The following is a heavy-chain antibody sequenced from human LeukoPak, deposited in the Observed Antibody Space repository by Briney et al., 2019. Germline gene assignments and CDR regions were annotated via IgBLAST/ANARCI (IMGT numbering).Heavy chain of an antibody. CDR2: IYSGGST. V-gene: IGHV3-66*02. CDR1: GFTVSSNY. CDR3: ARTGITVVISDAFDI. J-gene: IGHJ3*02. D-gene: IGHD4-23*01. Sequence: GGSLRLSCAASGFTVSSNYMSWVRQAPGKGLEWVPVIYSGGSTYYADSVEGRFTISRDNSKNTLYLQMNSLRAEDTAVYYCARTGITVVISDAFDIWGQGTMVTVSS.